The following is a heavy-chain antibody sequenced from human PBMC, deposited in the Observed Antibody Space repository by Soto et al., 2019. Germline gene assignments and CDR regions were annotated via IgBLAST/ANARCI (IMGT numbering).Heavy chain of an antibody. CDR1: GGSFSGYY. D-gene: IGHD2-8*01. Sequence: SETLSLTCAVYGGSFSGYYWSWIRQPPGKGLGWIGEINHSGSTNYNPSLKSRVTISVDTSKNQFSLKLSSVTAADTAVYYCARVRGVIGRDYWGQGTLVTVSS. CDR3: ARVRGVIGRDY. J-gene: IGHJ4*02. CDR2: INHSGST. V-gene: IGHV4-34*01.